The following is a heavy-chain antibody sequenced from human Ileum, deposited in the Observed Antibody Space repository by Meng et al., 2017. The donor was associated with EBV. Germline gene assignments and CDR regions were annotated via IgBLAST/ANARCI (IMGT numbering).Heavy chain of an antibody. CDR3: VYSSSFH. V-gene: IGHV3-11*01. CDR1: GFTFSTYY. D-gene: IGHD6-13*01. Sequence: VGFGGGLVTPRWTWSLSSTAYGFTFSTYYMNWIRQAPGKGLEWVSFISSTGSTTYYADSVKGRFTVSRDNAKNSLFLQMHSLRAEDTAVYYCVYSSSFHWGQGTLVTVSS. J-gene: IGHJ4*02. CDR2: ISSTGSTT.